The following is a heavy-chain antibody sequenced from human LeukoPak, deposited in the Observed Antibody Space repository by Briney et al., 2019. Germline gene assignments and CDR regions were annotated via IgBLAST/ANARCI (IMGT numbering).Heavy chain of an antibody. D-gene: IGHD6-13*01. CDR1: GYSFTTYW. CDR2: TDPRDSYT. V-gene: IGHV5-10-1*01. Sequence: GESLKISCKTSGYSFTTYWISWVRLVPGKGLEWMGRTDPRDSYTNYSPSFEGHVTISTDKSISTAYLQWTSLRAPDTAIYYCALGGYSSSWYSWFDPWGQGTLVTVSS. CDR3: ALGGYSSSWYSWFDP. J-gene: IGHJ5*02.